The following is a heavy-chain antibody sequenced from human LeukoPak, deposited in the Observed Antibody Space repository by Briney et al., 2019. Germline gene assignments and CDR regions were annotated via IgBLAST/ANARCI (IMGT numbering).Heavy chain of an antibody. D-gene: IGHD3-9*01. V-gene: IGHV1-18*01. CDR2: ISAYNGNT. Sequence: ASVKVSCKASGGTFSSYGISWVRQAPGQGLEWMGWISAYNGNTNYAQKLQGRVTMTTDTSTSTAYMELRSLRSDDTAVYYCARGRLLRYFDWLSSPKHFDYWGQGTLVTVSS. CDR3: ARGRLLRYFDWLSSPKHFDY. J-gene: IGHJ4*02. CDR1: GGTFSSYG.